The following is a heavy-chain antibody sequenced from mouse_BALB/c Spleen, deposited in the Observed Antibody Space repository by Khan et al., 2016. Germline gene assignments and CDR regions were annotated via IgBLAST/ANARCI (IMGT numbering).Heavy chain of an antibody. Sequence: EVQLQESGGGLVQPGGSMKLSCVASGFTFINYWMNWVRQSPEKGLEWVAEIRLKSHNYATHYAESVKGRFTISRDDSRTSVYLQMNNLRAEDSGIYYCTRNITTGYTMDYWGQGTSVTVSS. CDR2: IRLKSHNYAT. V-gene: IGHV6-6*02. CDR3: TRNITTGYTMDY. CDR1: GFTFINYW. D-gene: IGHD1-1*01. J-gene: IGHJ4*01.